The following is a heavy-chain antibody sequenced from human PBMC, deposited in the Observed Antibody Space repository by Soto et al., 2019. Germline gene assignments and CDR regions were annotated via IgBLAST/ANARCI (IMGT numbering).Heavy chain of an antibody. D-gene: IGHD2-21*02. V-gene: IGHV5-51*01. Sequence: SLKISCEGSGCGFTSSWIASLRQIPGKSLKWMGIIYLGDSDTRYSPSFQGQVTISVDKSISTAYLQWSSLKASDTAMYYCARQYCSGDCYSDYYYGMDVWGQGTTVTVSS. J-gene: IGHJ6*02. CDR3: ARQYCSGDCYSDYYYGMDV. CDR2: IYLGDSDT. CDR1: GCGFTSSW.